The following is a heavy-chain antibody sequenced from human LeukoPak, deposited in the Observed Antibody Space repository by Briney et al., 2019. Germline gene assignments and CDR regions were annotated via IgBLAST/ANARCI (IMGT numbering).Heavy chain of an antibody. D-gene: IGHD6-13*01. V-gene: IGHV3-30*18. CDR2: ISYDGSNK. J-gene: IGHJ4*02. CDR3: AKYRQGIAEHFDY. CDR1: GFTFSSYG. Sequence: GGSLRLSCAASGFTFSSYGMHWVRQAPGKWLEWVAVISYDGSNKYYADSVKGRFTISRDNSKNTLYLQMNSLRAEDTAVYYCAKYRQGIAEHFDYWGQGTLVTVSS.